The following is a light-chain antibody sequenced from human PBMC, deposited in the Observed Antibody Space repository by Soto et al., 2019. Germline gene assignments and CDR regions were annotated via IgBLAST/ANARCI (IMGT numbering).Light chain of an antibody. V-gene: IGKV1-5*03. J-gene: IGKJ1*01. CDR3: QHYNSYSEA. Sequence: DIQMTPSPSTLSASVGDRVTITCRASQTISSWLAWYQQKPGKAPKLLIYKASTLKSGVPSRFSGSGSGTEFTLTISSLQPDDFATYYCQHYNSYSEACGQGTKVDIK. CDR2: KAS. CDR1: QTISSW.